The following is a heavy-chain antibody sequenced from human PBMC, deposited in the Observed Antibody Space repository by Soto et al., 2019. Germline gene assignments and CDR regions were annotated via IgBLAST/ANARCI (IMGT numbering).Heavy chain of an antibody. Sequence: GSLRLSCAASGFTFRSFTMNWVRQAPGKGLEWVSTISSNSAYIYYTDALRGRFTISRDNAKNSLHLQMNSLRAEDTAVYYCTRDASRDSSARGWFDPWGPGTLVTVSS. CDR1: GFTFRSFT. J-gene: IGHJ5*02. CDR2: ISSNSAYI. V-gene: IGHV3-21*01. D-gene: IGHD6-13*01. CDR3: TRDASRDSSARGWFDP.